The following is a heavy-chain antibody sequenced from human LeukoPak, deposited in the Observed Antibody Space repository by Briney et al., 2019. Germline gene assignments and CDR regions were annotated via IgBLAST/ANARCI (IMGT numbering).Heavy chain of an antibody. D-gene: IGHD3-3*01. Sequence: SETLSLTCTVSGGSISSSSYYWGWIRQPPGKGLEWIGSIYYSGSTYYNPSLKSRVTISVDTSKNQFSLKLSSVTAADTAVYYCARRGYYDFWSGLFDYWGQGTLVTVSS. CDR3: ARRGYYDFWSGLFDY. CDR1: GGSISSSSYY. J-gene: IGHJ4*02. CDR2: IYYSGST. V-gene: IGHV4-39*01.